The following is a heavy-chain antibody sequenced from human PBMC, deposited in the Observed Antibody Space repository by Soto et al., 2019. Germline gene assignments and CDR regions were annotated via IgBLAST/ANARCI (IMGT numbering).Heavy chain of an antibody. D-gene: IGHD2-15*01. J-gene: IGHJ4*02. CDR3: ATATLLLPRLLDY. V-gene: IGHV3-66*01. CDR1: GFTVSSNY. Sequence: EVQLVESGGGLVQPGGSLRLSCAASGFTVSSNYMSWVRQAPGKGLEWVSVIYSGGSTYYADSVKGRFIISRDDSKNTLLLQMNSLSAEDSAVYYCATATLLLPRLLDYWGQGTLVTVSS. CDR2: IYSGGST.